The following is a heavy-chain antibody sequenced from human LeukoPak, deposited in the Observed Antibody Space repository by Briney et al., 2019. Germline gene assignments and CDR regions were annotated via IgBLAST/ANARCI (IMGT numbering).Heavy chain of an antibody. J-gene: IGHJ4*02. D-gene: IGHD3-10*01. Sequence: GRSLRLSCAASGFTFSSYGMHWVRQAPGRGLEWVAVIWYDGSNKYYADSVKGRFTISRDNSKNTLYLQMNSLRAEDTAVYYCARVNKWFGEGFDYWGQGTLVTVSS. V-gene: IGHV3-33*01. CDR2: IWYDGSNK. CDR3: ARVNKWFGEGFDY. CDR1: GFTFSSYG.